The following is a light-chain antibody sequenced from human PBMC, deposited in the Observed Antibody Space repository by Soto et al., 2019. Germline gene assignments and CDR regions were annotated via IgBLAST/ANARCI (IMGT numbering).Light chain of an antibody. V-gene: IGKV1-8*01. J-gene: IGKJ2*01. Sequence: AIPMTQSPSSFSASTRDRVTLTSRSSQGISSYLAWYQQKPGKAPKLLVYAASTLQYGVPSRFSGSGSGRDFTLTISCLQSEDFATYFCQQYYTYPQTFGQGTKVDIK. CDR1: QGISSY. CDR3: QQYYTYPQT. CDR2: AAS.